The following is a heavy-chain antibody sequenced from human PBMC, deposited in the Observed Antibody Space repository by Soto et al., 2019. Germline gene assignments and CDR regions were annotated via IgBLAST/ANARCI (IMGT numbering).Heavy chain of an antibody. CDR2: ISGSGDST. D-gene: IGHD4-17*01. CDR1: GFTFSSYA. V-gene: IGHV3-23*01. Sequence: EVQVLESGGGLVQPGGSLRLSCAASGFTFSSYAMRWVRQAPGKGLEWVSAISGSGDSTRYADSVQGRFTISRDTSKHTLYLQMNRLRAEDTAVYYCAKFSYGDYSYYYSGMDVCVQGTTVTVSS. CDR3: AKFSYGDYSYYYSGMDV. J-gene: IGHJ6*02.